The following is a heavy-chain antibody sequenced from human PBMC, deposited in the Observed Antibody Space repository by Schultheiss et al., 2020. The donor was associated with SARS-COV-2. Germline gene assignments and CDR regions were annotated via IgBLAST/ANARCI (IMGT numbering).Heavy chain of an antibody. V-gene: IGHV4-59*01. CDR2: IYYSGST. Sequence: SQTLSLTCTVSGGSISSYYWGWIRQPPGKGLEWIGSIYYSGSTNYNPSLKSRVTISVDTSKNQFSLKLSSVTAADTAVYYCARVHGGYYYYYGMDVWGQGTTVTVSS. CDR3: ARVHGGYYYYYGMDV. D-gene: IGHD3-16*01. J-gene: IGHJ6*01. CDR1: GGSISSYY.